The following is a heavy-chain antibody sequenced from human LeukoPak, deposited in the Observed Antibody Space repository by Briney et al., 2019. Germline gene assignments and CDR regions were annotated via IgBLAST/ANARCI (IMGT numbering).Heavy chain of an antibody. V-gene: IGHV4-38-2*02. D-gene: IGHD1-1*01. Sequence: SETLSLTCTVSGYSISSGYYWGWIRQPPGKGLEWIGSIHHSGSTYYNPSLKSRVTISVDTPKNQFSLKLNSVTAADTAVYYCARGDRNWNYYDYWGQGTLVTVSS. J-gene: IGHJ4*02. CDR1: GYSISSGYY. CDR2: IHHSGST. CDR3: ARGDRNWNYYDY.